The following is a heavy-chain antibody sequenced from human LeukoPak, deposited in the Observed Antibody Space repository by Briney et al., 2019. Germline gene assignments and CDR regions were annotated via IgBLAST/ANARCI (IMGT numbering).Heavy chain of an antibody. D-gene: IGHD1-26*01. V-gene: IGHV1-24*01. J-gene: IGHJ4*02. Sequence: GASVKVSCKVSGYSLSELSIHWVRQAPGKGLEWMGGFDFEDGETLYAQKFRGRLTVTEDTSTDTSYVELSSLAYDDTAVYYCATETPPSGTYSVHFDSWGQGTLVTVSS. CDR3: ATETPPSGTYSVHFDS. CDR2: FDFEDGET. CDR1: GYSLSELS.